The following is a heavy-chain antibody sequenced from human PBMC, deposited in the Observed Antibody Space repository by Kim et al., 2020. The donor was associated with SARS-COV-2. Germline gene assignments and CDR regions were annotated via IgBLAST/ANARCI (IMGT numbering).Heavy chain of an antibody. CDR1: GFTFTTYG. Sequence: GGSLRLSCVASGFTFTTYGMHWVRQPPGKGLEWVAAIQSDGSKEYYVDSMKGRFTISRDDPKNTLYLQINSLRDDDTAVYYCVRDSTYSSGWYPLGFWGQGTLVPVPS. CDR2: IQSDGSKE. V-gene: IGHV3-30*03. D-gene: IGHD6-19*01. J-gene: IGHJ4*02. CDR3: VRDSTYSSGWYPLGF.